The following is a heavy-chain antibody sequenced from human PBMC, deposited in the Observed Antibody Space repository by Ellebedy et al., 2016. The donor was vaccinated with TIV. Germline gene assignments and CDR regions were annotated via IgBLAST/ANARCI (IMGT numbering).Heavy chain of an antibody. CDR3: AVDYGDYLYYFDY. D-gene: IGHD4-17*01. J-gene: IGHJ4*02. V-gene: IGHV1-69*13. Sequence: SVKVSXXASGGTFSSYAISWVRQAPGQGLEWMGGIIPIFGTANYAQKFQGRVTITADESTSTAYMELSSLRSEDTAVYYCAVDYGDYLYYFDYWGQGTLVTVSS. CDR1: GGTFSSYA. CDR2: IIPIFGTA.